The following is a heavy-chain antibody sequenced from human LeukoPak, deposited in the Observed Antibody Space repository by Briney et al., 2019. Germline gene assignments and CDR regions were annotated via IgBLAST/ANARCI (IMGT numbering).Heavy chain of an antibody. V-gene: IGHV4-34*01. D-gene: IGHD6-19*01. J-gene: IGHJ4*02. Sequence: SETLSLTCAVYGGSFSGYYWSWIRQPPGKGLEWIGGINHSGSTNYNPSLKSRVTISVDTSKNQFSLKLSSVTAADTAVYYCARDRIAVARLFDYWGQGTLVTVSS. CDR1: GGSFSGYY. CDR2: INHSGST. CDR3: ARDRIAVARLFDY.